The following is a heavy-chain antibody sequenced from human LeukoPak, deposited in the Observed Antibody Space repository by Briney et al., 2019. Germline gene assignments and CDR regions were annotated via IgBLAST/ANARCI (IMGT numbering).Heavy chain of an antibody. D-gene: IGHD6-13*01. CDR3: ARGIAAAGTEYFDY. CDR1: GFTVSSNY. V-gene: IGHV3-53*04. J-gene: IGHJ4*02. CDR2: IYSGGST. Sequence: GGSLRLSCAASGFTVSSNYMSWVRQAPGKGLEWVSVIYSGGSTYYADSVKGRFTISRHNSKHTLYLQMNSLRAEDMAVYYCARGIAAAGTEYFDYWGQGNLVTVSS.